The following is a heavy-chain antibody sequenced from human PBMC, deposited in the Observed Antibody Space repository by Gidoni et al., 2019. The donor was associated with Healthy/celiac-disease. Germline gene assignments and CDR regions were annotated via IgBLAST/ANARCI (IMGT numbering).Heavy chain of an antibody. V-gene: IGHV4-39*01. D-gene: IGHD6-19*01. CDR1: GGSISSSSYY. Sequence: QLQLQESGPGLVKPSETLSLTCTVSGGSISSSSYYWGWIRQPPGKGLEWIGSIYYSGSTYYNPSLKSRVTISVDTSKNQFSLKLSSVTAADTAVYYCARLYSSGWYEVGYWGQGTLVTVSS. CDR2: IYYSGST. J-gene: IGHJ4*02. CDR3: ARLYSSGWYEVGY.